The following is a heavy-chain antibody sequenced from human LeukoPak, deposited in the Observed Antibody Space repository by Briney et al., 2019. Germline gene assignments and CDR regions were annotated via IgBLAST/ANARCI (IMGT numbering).Heavy chain of an antibody. D-gene: IGHD4/OR15-4a*01. V-gene: IGHV5-51*01. CDR3: ARGFYGGYYYYYYMDV. J-gene: IGHJ6*03. Sequence: GESLQISCEVSGYILTRNWIGWVRQVPGKGLEWMGIIYPGDSDTRYSPSFQGQVTISADRSISTAYLQWSSLKASDTAMYYCARGFYGGYYYYYYMDVWGKGTTVTVSS. CDR2: IYPGDSDT. CDR1: GYILTRNW.